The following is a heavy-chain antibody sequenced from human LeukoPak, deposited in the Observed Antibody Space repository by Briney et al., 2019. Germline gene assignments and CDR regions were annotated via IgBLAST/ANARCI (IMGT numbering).Heavy chain of an antibody. Sequence: GGSLRLSCAASGFTFNNYAMTWVRQAPGKGLEWVSAVSGRGDATYYADSVKGRFTISRDDSKNTLYLQMNSLRAEDTAVYHCAKASPAATNYYYGMDVWGQGTTVTVSS. J-gene: IGHJ6*02. D-gene: IGHD2-15*01. CDR3: AKASPAATNYYYGMDV. V-gene: IGHV3-23*01. CDR2: VSGRGDAT. CDR1: GFTFNNYA.